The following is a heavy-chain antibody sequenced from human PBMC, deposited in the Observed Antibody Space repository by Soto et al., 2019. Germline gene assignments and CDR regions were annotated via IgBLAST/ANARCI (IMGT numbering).Heavy chain of an antibody. J-gene: IGHJ6*02. CDR3: ARDSEWEIGRNYYYYGMDV. V-gene: IGHV3-48*02. CDR1: GFTFSSYS. D-gene: IGHD1-26*01. CDR2: ISSSSSTI. Sequence: PEGSLRLSCAASGFTFSSYSMNWVRQAPGKGLEWVSYISSSSSTIYYADSVKGRFTISRDNAKNSLYLQMNSLRDEDTAVYYCARDSEWEIGRNYYYYGMDVWGQGTTVTVSS.